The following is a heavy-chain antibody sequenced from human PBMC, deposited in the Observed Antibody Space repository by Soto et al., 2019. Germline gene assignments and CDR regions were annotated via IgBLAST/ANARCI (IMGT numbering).Heavy chain of an antibody. CDR2: ISSSSSYI. V-gene: IGHV3-21*01. D-gene: IGHD2-15*01. J-gene: IGHJ5*02. CDR3: ARERVGHCSGGSCYSNWFDP. Sequence: GGSLRLSCAASGFTFSSYSMNWVRQAPGKGLEWVSSISSSSSYIYYADSVKGRFTISRDNAKNSLYLQMNSLRAEDTAVYYCARERVGHCSGGSCYSNWFDPWGQGTLVTVSS. CDR1: GFTFSSYS.